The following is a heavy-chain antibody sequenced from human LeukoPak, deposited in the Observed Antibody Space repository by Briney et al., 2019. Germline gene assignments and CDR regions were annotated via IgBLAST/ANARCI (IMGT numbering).Heavy chain of an antibody. Sequence: SETLSLTCTVSGGSISSYYWGWIRQPPGKGLEWIGSIYYSGSTYYNPSLKSRVTISVDTSKNQFSLKLSSVTAADTAVYYCARIYSGYDYFDYWGQGTLVTVSS. CDR1: GGSISSYY. J-gene: IGHJ4*02. CDR2: IYYSGST. V-gene: IGHV4-39*07. D-gene: IGHD5-12*01. CDR3: ARIYSGYDYFDY.